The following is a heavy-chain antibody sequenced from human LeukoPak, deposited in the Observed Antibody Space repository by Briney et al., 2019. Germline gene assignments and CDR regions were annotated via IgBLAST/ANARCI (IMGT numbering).Heavy chain of an antibody. J-gene: IGHJ5*02. CDR1: GFTVSSNY. D-gene: IGHD1-26*01. CDR3: ARGNSGSYPNWFDP. V-gene: IGHV3-66*02. Sequence: GGSLRLSCAASGFTVSSNYMSWVRQASGKGLEWVSVIYSGGSTYYADSVKGRFTISRDNSKNTLYLQMNSLRAEDTAVYYCARGNSGSYPNWFDPWGQGTLVTVSS. CDR2: IYSGGST.